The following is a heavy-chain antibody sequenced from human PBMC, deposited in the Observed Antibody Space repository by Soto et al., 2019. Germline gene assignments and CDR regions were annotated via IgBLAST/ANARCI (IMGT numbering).Heavy chain of an antibody. CDR3: ARDFGDYSFFFDY. CDR1: GGSITTYQ. V-gene: IGHV4-59*01. D-gene: IGHD4-17*01. J-gene: IGHJ4*02. CDR2: YSGFT. Sequence: KPSETLSLTCTVSGGSITTYQWSWIRQPPGKGLEWIGGYSGFTNYNPSLESRASISVDRSKNQFSLHLRSVTTADTAIYYCARDFGDYSFFFDYWGQGNLVTVSS.